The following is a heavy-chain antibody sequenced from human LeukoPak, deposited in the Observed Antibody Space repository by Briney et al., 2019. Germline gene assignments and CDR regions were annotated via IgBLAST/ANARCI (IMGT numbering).Heavy chain of an antibody. CDR3: ASVAVAKSTRLVRPDAFDI. J-gene: IGHJ3*02. CDR1: GYTFTSYG. CDR2: INPSGGST. Sequence: GASVKVSCKASGYTFTSYGISWVRQAPGQGLEWMGIINPSGGSTSYAQKFQGRVTMTRDTSTSTVYMELSSLRSEDTAVYYCASVAVAKSTRLVRPDAFDIWGQGTMVTVSS. V-gene: IGHV1-46*01. D-gene: IGHD6-19*01.